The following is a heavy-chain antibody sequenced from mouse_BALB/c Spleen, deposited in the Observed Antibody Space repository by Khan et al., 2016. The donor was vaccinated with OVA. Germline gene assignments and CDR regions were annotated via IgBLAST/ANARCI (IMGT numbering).Heavy chain of an antibody. CDR2: IWSGGST. J-gene: IGHJ3*01. CDR3: ASLCDFGEGFAY. Sequence: QVQLKESGPGLIQPSQSLSITCTVSGFSLTSYGVHWVRQSPGKGLEWLGVIWSGGSTDYDAAFISRLTISKDNSKSQVFFKMNSLQANDTAIYFWASLCDFGEGFAYWGQETLVTVSA. V-gene: IGHV2-2*02. D-gene: IGHD2-4*01. CDR1: GFSLTSYG.